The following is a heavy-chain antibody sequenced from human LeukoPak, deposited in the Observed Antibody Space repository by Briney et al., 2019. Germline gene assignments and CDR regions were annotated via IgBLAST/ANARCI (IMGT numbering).Heavy chain of an antibody. D-gene: IGHD3-10*01. CDR1: GFTFSSYS. J-gene: IGHJ4*02. Sequence: GGSLRLSCAASGFTFSSYSMNWVRQAPGKGLEWVSSISSSSSYIYYADSVKGRFTISRDNAKNSLYLQMNSLRAEDTAVYYCARENYYGSGSYSYRDYWGQGTLVTVSS. V-gene: IGHV3-21*01. CDR3: ARENYYGSGSYSYRDY. CDR2: ISSSSSYI.